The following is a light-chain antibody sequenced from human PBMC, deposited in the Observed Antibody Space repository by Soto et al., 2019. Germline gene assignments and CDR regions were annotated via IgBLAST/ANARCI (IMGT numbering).Light chain of an antibody. CDR1: QSVTTQ. CDR2: GAS. J-gene: IGKJ1*01. Sequence: VLTQSPGTLSLSPGERAPPSCRASQSVTTQLAWYQQKPGQAPRLIIHGASSRATGVPDRITGSGSGTDFTLSISRLEPEDFAVYYCQQYGGSTRTFGQGTKVDIK. V-gene: IGKV3-20*01. CDR3: QQYGGSTRT.